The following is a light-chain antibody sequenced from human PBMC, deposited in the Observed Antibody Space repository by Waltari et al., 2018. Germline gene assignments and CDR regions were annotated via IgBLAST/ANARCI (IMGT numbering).Light chain of an antibody. CDR2: AAA. Sequence: DIQMTQSPSSLSASVGDRVTITCRASQNISSYLNWYQKKERNAPKPMIYAAASLQSGVPARFSGSGSGTEFTLIITNLQPEDFATFFCQQSHSFPLTFGGGTKVETK. J-gene: IGKJ4*01. CDR3: QQSHSFPLT. V-gene: IGKV1-39*01. CDR1: QNISSY.